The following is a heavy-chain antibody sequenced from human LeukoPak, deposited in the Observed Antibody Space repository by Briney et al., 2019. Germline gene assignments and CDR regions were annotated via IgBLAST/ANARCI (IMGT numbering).Heavy chain of an antibody. D-gene: IGHD6-13*01. V-gene: IGHV3-7*01. CDR2: IKQDGSEK. Sequence: PGGSLRLSCAASGFTLSSYWMSWVRQAPGKGLEWVANIKQDGSEKYYVDSVKGRFTISRDNAKNSLYLQMNSLRAEDTAVYYCARDRSGGYSRGPFGYWGQGTLVTVSS. J-gene: IGHJ4*02. CDR1: GFTLSSYW. CDR3: ARDRSGGYSRGPFGY.